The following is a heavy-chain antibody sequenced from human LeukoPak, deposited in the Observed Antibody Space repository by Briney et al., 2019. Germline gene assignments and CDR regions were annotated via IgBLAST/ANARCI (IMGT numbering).Heavy chain of an antibody. V-gene: IGHV3-15*01. CDR2: IKSKTDGGTT. D-gene: IGHD3-3*01. Sequence: PGGSLRLSCAAPGFTFSNAWMCWFRQAPRKGLEWVGRIKSKTDGGTTDYTTPVKGRFTISRDDSKNTLYLQMNSLKIEDTAVYYCTTVFRGAFDYWGQGTLVTVSS. J-gene: IGHJ4*02. CDR3: TTVFRGAFDY. CDR1: GFTFSNAW.